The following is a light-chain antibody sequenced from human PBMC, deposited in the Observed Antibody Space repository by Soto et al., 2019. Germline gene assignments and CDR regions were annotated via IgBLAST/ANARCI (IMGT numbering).Light chain of an antibody. CDR2: AVT. CDR1: SSDVGGYNF. V-gene: IGLV2-14*01. CDR3: TSYTSSSTLV. Sequence: QSALTQPASVSGSPGQSITISCTGTSSDVGGYNFVSWYHQHPGKAPKLLIYAVTNRPSGISNRFSGSKSGNTASLTISGLQAEDEADYYCTSYTSSSTLVFGGGTQLTV. J-gene: IGLJ2*01.